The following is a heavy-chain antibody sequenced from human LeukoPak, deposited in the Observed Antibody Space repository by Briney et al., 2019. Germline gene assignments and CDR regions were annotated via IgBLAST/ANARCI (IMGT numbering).Heavy chain of an antibody. D-gene: IGHD6-19*01. CDR3: ARGRSSGPGSGHSDL. CDR1: GFSVSDRY. V-gene: IGHV3-53*01. CDR2: IYAHGPT. J-gene: IGHJ2*01. Sequence: GGSLRLSCAAFGFSVSDRYMNWVRQAPGKGPEWVSVIYAHGPTYYADSVRGRFTIYRDNSKNTLYLQLDNLRVEDTAVYYCARGRSSGPGSGHSDLWGRGTLVTVSS.